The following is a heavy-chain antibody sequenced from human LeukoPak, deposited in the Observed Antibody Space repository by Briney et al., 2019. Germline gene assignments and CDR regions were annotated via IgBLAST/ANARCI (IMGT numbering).Heavy chain of an antibody. J-gene: IGHJ3*02. CDR3: AREGLTTTPNNAFDI. D-gene: IGHD4-11*01. V-gene: IGHV3-64*04. CDR1: GFTFSSYA. CDR2: ISSNGGST. Sequence: GGSLRLSCSASGFTFSSYAMHWVRQAPGKGLEYVSAISSNGGSTYYADSVKGRFTISRDNSKNTLYLQMNSLRAEDTALYFCAREGLTTTPNNAFDIWGQGTMVTVSS.